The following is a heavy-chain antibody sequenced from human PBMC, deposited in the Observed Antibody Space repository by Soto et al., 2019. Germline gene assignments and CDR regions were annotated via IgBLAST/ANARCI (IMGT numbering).Heavy chain of an antibody. D-gene: IGHD1-26*01. CDR2: IYSGGST. J-gene: IGHJ4*02. Sequence: GGSLRLSCAASGFTVSSNYMSWVRQAPGKGLEWVSVIYSGGSTYYADSVKGRFTISRDNSKNTLYLQMNSLRAEDTAVYYCARDSAEWELLRFDYRGQGTLVTVSS. CDR3: ARDSAEWELLRFDY. V-gene: IGHV3-66*01. CDR1: GFTVSSNY.